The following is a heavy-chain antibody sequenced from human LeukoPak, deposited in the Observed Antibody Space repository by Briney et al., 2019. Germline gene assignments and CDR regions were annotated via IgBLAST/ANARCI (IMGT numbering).Heavy chain of an antibody. J-gene: IGHJ2*01. V-gene: IGHV1-2*04. CDR1: GYTFTGYY. D-gene: IGHD6-13*01. CDR3: ARLKRQQLINSVLYHYIDL. Sequence: VASVKVSCKASGYTFTGYYMHWVRQAPGQGLEWMGWINPNSGGTNYAQKFQGWVTMTRDTSISTAYMELSRLRSDDTAVYYCARLKRQQLINSVLYHYIDLWGRGTLVTVSS. CDR2: INPNSGGT.